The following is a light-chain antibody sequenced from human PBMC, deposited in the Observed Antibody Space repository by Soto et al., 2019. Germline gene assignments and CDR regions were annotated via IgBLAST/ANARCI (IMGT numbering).Light chain of an antibody. CDR2: RSD. CDR3: AAWDDSLTGRL. Sequence: QSVLTQPPSASGTPGQRVTISCSGSSSNIGSNYVYWYQQLPGTAPKLLIYRSDQRPSGVPDRFSGSKSGTSASLAISGLRSEEEAEYYCAAWDDSLTGRLFGGGTKVTVL. V-gene: IGLV1-47*01. CDR1: SSNIGSNY. J-gene: IGLJ3*02.